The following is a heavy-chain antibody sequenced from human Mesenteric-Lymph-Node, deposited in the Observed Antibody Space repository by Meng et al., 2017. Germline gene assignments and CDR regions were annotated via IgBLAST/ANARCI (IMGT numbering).Heavy chain of an antibody. CDR1: GGSFSGYD. V-gene: IGHV4-34*01. CDR3: ARVGWRQWSFDL. Sequence: QVQLQQWGAGLLKPAETLSLTCGVYGGSFSGYDWSWIRQPPGKGLEWIGEINHSGSTNYTPSLKSRVTISVDTSNNQFSLKLSSVTAADTAVYYCARVGWRQWSFDLWGRGTLVTVSS. D-gene: IGHD5-18*01. CDR2: INHSGST. J-gene: IGHJ2*01.